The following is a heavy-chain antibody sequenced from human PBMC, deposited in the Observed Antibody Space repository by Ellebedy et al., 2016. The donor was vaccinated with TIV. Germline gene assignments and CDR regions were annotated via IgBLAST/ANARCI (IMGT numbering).Heavy chain of an antibody. D-gene: IGHD3-10*01. J-gene: IGHJ4*02. V-gene: IGHV3-21*01. CDR3: ASRGVAVQGADY. Sequence: GESLKISCAASGFIFSSFEMTWVRQAPGKGLEWVSGISGGTAKTFYADSVKGRFTISRDNAKNSLYLQMNSLRAEDTAVYYCASRGVAVQGADYWGQGTLVTVSS. CDR2: ISGGTAKT. CDR1: GFIFSSFE.